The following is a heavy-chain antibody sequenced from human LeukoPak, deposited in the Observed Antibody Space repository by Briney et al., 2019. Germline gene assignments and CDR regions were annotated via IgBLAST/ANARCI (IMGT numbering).Heavy chain of an antibody. Sequence: PGGSLRLSCAASGFTFSNYAMSWVRQAPGKGLEWVSYISSSSSTIYYADSVKGRFTISRDNAKNSLYLQMNSLRAEDTAVYYCARDDGASSSDYWGQGTLVTVSS. CDR1: GFTFSNYA. J-gene: IGHJ4*02. D-gene: IGHD3-16*02. V-gene: IGHV3-48*01. CDR3: ARDDGASSSDY. CDR2: ISSSSSTI.